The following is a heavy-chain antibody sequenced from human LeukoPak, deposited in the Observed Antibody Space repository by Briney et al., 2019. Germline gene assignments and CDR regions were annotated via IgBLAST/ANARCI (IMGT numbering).Heavy chain of an antibody. Sequence: SVKVSCKASGGTFSSYAISWVRQAPGQGLEWMGGIIPIFGTANYAQKFQGRVTVTADESTSTAYMELSSLRSEDTAVYYCARDASYYYDSSGYYYTWGQGTLVTVSS. J-gene: IGHJ5*02. V-gene: IGHV1-69*13. CDR1: GGTFSSYA. D-gene: IGHD3-22*01. CDR2: IIPIFGTA. CDR3: ARDASYYYDSSGYYYT.